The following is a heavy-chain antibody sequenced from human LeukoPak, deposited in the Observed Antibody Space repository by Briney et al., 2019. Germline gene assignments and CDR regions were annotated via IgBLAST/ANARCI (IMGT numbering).Heavy chain of an antibody. CDR3: ARADSGSYRSPFDY. D-gene: IGHD1-26*01. Sequence: PGGSLRLSSAASGFTFSSYAMHWVRQAPGKGLEWVAVISYDGSNKYYADSVKGRFTISRDHSKNTLYLQMNSLRAEDTAVYYCARADSGSYRSPFDYWGQGTLVTVSS. J-gene: IGHJ4*02. CDR1: GFTFSSYA. V-gene: IGHV3-30-3*01. CDR2: ISYDGSNK.